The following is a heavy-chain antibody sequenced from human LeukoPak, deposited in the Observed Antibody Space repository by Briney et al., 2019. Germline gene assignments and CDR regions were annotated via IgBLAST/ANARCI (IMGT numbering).Heavy chain of an antibody. CDR2: IYYSGST. CDR1: GGSISSSNW. J-gene: IGHJ5*02. Sequence: SETLSLTCAVSGGSISSSNWWSWIRQPPGKGLEWIGYIYYSGSTNYNPSLKSRVTISVDTSKNQFSLKLSSVTAADTAVYYCARGGDYGSGIDWFDPWGQGTLVTVSS. V-gene: IGHV4-61*01. CDR3: ARGGDYGSGIDWFDP. D-gene: IGHD3-10*01.